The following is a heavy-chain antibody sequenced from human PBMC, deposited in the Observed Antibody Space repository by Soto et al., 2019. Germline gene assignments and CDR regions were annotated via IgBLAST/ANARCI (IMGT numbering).Heavy chain of an antibody. Sequence: PGGSLRLSCTPSGFIFSDYIMNWVRQSPGKGLEWISYITTTSSTMYYADSVKGRFTISRDNAKNSLYLQMNSLRDEDTAVYYCARDSSGRQYYGMDVWGQGTTVTVSS. V-gene: IGHV3-48*02. CDR1: GFIFSDYI. CDR2: ITTTSSTM. D-gene: IGHD3-22*01. CDR3: ARDSSGRQYYGMDV. J-gene: IGHJ6*02.